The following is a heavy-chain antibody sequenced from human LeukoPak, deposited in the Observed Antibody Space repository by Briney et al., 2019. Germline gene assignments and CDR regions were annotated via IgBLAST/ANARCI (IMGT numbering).Heavy chain of an antibody. CDR3: ARELAVPAAMRGYYYYYGMDV. CDR1: GYSFTSYG. J-gene: IGHJ6*02. Sequence: ASVKVSCKASGYSFTSYGISWVRQAPGQGLEWMGWISGNNGNTNYAQKFQGRVTMTTETSTSTAYMELRSLRSDDTAVYYCARELAVPAAMRGYYYYYGMDVWGQGTTVTVSS. V-gene: IGHV1-18*01. D-gene: IGHD2-2*01. CDR2: ISGNNGNT.